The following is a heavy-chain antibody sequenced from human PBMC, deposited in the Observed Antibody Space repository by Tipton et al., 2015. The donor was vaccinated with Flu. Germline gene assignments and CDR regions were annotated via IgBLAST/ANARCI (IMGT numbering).Heavy chain of an antibody. CDR3: ARGGWASDSNNLLDY. CDR2: ISSGGTTM. D-gene: IGHD1/OR15-1a*01. Sequence: SLRLSCAPSGFRFSSYYMSWIRQAPGKGLEWLSYISSGGTTMYYADSVKGRFSISRDNAKNSLYLQMNSLRAEGTAFYYCARGGWASDSNNLLDYWGQGTLVTVSS. CDR1: GFRFSSYY. V-gene: IGHV3-11*01. J-gene: IGHJ4*02.